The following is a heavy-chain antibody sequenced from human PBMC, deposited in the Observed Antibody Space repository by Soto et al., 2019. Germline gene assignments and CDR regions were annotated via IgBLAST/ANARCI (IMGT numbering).Heavy chain of an antibody. V-gene: IGHV1-3*01. Sequence: ASVKVSCKASGYTFTSYAMHWVRQAPGQRLEWMGWINAGNGNTKYSQKFQGRVTITRDTSASTAYMELSSLRSEDTAVYYCARSYYDFWSGPNFDYWGQGTLVTVSS. D-gene: IGHD3-3*01. J-gene: IGHJ4*02. CDR2: INAGNGNT. CDR3: ARSYYDFWSGPNFDY. CDR1: GYTFTSYA.